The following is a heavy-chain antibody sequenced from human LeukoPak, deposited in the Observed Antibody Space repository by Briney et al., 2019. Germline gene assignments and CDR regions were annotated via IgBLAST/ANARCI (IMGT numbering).Heavy chain of an antibody. D-gene: IGHD1-26*01. V-gene: IGHV1-2*02. CDR3: ARDDDSGSAFDY. Sequence: ASVKVSCKASGYTFTAYYIHWVRQAPGQGPEWMGWINPNSGGTYYAQKFQGSVTMTRDTSISTYYMELSRLRSDDTAVYYCARDDDSGSAFDYWGQGTLVTVSS. J-gene: IGHJ4*02. CDR2: INPNSGGT. CDR1: GYTFTAYY.